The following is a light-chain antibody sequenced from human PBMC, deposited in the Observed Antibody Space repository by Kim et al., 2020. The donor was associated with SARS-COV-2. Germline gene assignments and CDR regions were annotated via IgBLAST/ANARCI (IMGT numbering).Light chain of an antibody. CDR1: QSVLYSSNNKNY. CDR2: WAS. Sequence: ATINCKSSQSVLYSSNNKNYLAWYQQKPGQPPKLLIYWASTRESGVPDRFSGSGSGTDFTLTISSLQAEDVAVYYCQQYYSTPFTFGPGTKGDIK. J-gene: IGKJ3*01. V-gene: IGKV4-1*01. CDR3: QQYYSTPFT.